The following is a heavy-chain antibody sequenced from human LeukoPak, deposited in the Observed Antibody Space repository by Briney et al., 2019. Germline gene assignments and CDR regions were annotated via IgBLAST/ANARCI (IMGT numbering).Heavy chain of an antibody. J-gene: IGHJ5*02. D-gene: IGHD3-22*01. CDR3: AKGDDSSGYYYSNWFDP. Sequence: GRSLRLSCAASGFTFSSYAMSWVRQAPGKGLEWVSAISGSGGSTYYADSVKGRFTISRDNSKNTLYLQMNSLRAEDTAVYYCAKGDDSSGYYYSNWFDPWGQGTLVTVSS. V-gene: IGHV3-23*01. CDR2: ISGSGGST. CDR1: GFTFSSYA.